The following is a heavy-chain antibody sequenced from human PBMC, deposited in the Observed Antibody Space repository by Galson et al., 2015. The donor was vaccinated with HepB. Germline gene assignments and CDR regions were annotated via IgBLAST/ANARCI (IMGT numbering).Heavy chain of an antibody. J-gene: IGHJ4*02. D-gene: IGHD4-23*01. V-gene: IGHV1-2*06. CDR2: VDPNNGVT. CDR1: GYTFTGYH. CDR3: ARDLDYGGVYGSTWYFDY. Sequence: SVKVSCKASGYTFTGYHIHWVRQAPGQGLEWMGHVDPNNGVTNYAQKFHGRIPVTRDTSIKTVYMELNSLISDDTAVYYCARDLDYGGVYGSTWYFDYWGQGTLVTVSS.